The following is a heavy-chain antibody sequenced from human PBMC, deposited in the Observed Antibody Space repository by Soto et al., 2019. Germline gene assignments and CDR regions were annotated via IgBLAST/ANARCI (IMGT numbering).Heavy chain of an antibody. CDR3: AKGEEEVIAAAGYFDY. V-gene: IGHV3-30*18. Sequence: QVQLVESGGGVVQPGRSLRLSCAASGFTFSSYGMHWVRQAPGKGLEWVAVISYDGSNKYYADSVKGRFTISRDNSKNTLYLQMNSLRAEDTAVYYCAKGEEEVIAAAGYFDYWGQGTLVTVSS. CDR1: GFTFSSYG. D-gene: IGHD6-13*01. J-gene: IGHJ4*02. CDR2: ISYDGSNK.